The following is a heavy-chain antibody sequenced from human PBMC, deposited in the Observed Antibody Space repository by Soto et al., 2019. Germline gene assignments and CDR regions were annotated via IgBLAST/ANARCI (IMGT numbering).Heavy chain of an antibody. CDR2: ISDDGTRK. Sequence: GGSLRLSCAASGFIFGNDAMHWVRQAPGRGLEWVSFISDDGTRKYFADSVKGRFTISRAVFKRTLYLQMNSLRADDTAVYYCAKDLTNDWAFDYWGQRTLVTVSS. CDR1: GFIFGNDA. V-gene: IGHV3-33*05. D-gene: IGHD3-9*01. J-gene: IGHJ4*02. CDR3: AKDLTNDWAFDY.